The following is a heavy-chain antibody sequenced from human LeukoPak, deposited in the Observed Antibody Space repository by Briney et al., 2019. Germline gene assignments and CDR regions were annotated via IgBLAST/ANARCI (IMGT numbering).Heavy chain of an antibody. D-gene: IGHD6-19*01. CDR1: GFTFSSYG. Sequence: GGSLRLSCAASGFTFSSYGMHWVRQAPGKGLEWVAVIWYDGSNKYYADSVKGRFTISRDDSKKTLYLQMNSLRAEDTAVYYCAKGIYSSGWSYFDYWGHGTLVTVSS. CDR2: IWYDGSNK. CDR3: AKGIYSSGWSYFDY. V-gene: IGHV3-33*06. J-gene: IGHJ4*01.